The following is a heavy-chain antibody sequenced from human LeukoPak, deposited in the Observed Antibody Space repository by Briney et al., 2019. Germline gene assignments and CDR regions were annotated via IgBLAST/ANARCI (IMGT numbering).Heavy chain of an antibody. CDR3: ARFSRRVAARPSEETDY. CDR1: GGTFSSYA. D-gene: IGHD6-6*01. V-gene: IGHV1-69*05. CDR2: IIPIFGTA. Sequence: GASVKVSCKASGGTFSSYAISWVRQAPGQGLEWMGGIIPIFGTANYAQKFQGRVTITTDESTSTAYMELSSLRSEDTAVYYCARFSRRVAARPSEETDYWGQGTLVSVSS. J-gene: IGHJ4*02.